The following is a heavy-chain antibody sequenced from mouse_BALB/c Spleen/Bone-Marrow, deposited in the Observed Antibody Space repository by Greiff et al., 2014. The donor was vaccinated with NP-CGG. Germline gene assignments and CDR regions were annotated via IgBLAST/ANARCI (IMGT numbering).Heavy chain of an antibody. Sequence: SGPELVKPGALVKISCKASGYTFTSYDINCVKQRPGQGLEWIGWIYPGDGSNKYNEKFKGKATLTADKSSSTAYMQLSSLTSENSAVYFCARNGNYRYAMDYWGQGTSVTVSS. CDR3: ARNGNYRYAMDY. CDR2: IYPGDGSN. D-gene: IGHD2-1*01. CDR1: GYTFTSYD. J-gene: IGHJ4*01. V-gene: IGHV1S33*01.